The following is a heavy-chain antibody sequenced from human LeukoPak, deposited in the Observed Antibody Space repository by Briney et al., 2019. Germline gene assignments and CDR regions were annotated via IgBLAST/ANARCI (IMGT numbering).Heavy chain of an antibody. D-gene: IGHD6-6*01. CDR3: ARDIGARRLDY. V-gene: IGHV3-33*01. Sequence: PGTSLRLSCAATGFTFRNHGMHWVRQAPGKGLEWVAVIRYDGSNGYYADSVTGRFTFSRNNSRNTLYLQMNSMRADDTAVYYCARDIGARRLDYWGQGTPVTVSS. CDR2: IRYDGSNG. CDR1: GFTFRNHG. J-gene: IGHJ4*02.